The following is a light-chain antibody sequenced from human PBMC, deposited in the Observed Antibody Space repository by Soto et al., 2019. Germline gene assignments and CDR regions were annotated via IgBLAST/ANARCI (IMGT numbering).Light chain of an antibody. CDR2: KAS. CDR3: QQYSSYST. V-gene: IGKV1-5*03. Sequence: DIQMTQSPSTLSASVGDRVTITCRASQSISSWLAWYQQKPGKAPKLLIYKASSLERGVPSRFSGSGSGTEFTLTISSLQPDDFAPYYCQQYSSYSTFGQGTKVEIE. J-gene: IGKJ1*01. CDR1: QSISSW.